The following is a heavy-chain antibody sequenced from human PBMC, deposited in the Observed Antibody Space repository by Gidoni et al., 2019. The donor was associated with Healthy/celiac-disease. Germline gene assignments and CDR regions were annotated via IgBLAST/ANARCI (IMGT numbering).Heavy chain of an antibody. D-gene: IGHD2-15*01. V-gene: IGHV3-21*01. CDR2: ISSSSSYI. J-gene: IGHJ3*02. CDR3: ARDRYCSGGSCYLDAFDI. CDR1: GFTFSSYS. Sequence: EVQLVESGGGLVKPGGSLRLSCSASGFTFSSYSMNWVRQAPGKGLEWVSFISSSSSYIYYADSVNGRFTISRDNAKNSLYLQMNSLRAEDTAVYYCARDRYCSGGSCYLDAFDIWGQGTMVTVSS.